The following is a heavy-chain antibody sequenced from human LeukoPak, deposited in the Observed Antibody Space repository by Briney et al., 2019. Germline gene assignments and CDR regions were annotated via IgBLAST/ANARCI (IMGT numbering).Heavy chain of an antibody. CDR1: GYGINNYW. CDR2: IYPADSDI. Sequence: GESLKISCKGSGYGINNYWIGWVRQMPGKGLEWMGIIYPADSDIRYSPSFQGQVTISADKSISTAYLQWSSLKASDTAMYYCARQEYCSGGSCYTWFDPWGQGTLVTVSS. CDR3: ARQEYCSGGSCYTWFDP. J-gene: IGHJ5*02. D-gene: IGHD2-15*01. V-gene: IGHV5-51*01.